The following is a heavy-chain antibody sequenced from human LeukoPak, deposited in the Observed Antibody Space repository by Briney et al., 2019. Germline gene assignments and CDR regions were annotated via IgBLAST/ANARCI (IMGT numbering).Heavy chain of an antibody. D-gene: IGHD3-16*02. Sequence: PGGSLRLSCAASGFNFSNYYMHWVRQAPGEGLVWISGINSDGSSNYYGDSVKGRFTFSRDNARKTLYLLMSSLRAEDSAIYYCVRYRPAPAWGQGTLVTVAS. V-gene: IGHV3-74*01. J-gene: IGHJ4*02. CDR2: INSDGSSN. CDR3: VRYRPAPA. CDR1: GFNFSNYY.